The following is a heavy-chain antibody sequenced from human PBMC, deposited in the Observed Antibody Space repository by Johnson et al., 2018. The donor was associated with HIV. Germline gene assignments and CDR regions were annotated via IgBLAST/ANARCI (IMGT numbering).Heavy chain of an antibody. CDR1: GFTFSSYG. CDR2: IWFDGSNK. V-gene: IGHV3-33*06. CDR3: AKDQYGSSGRYAFDI. J-gene: IGHJ3*02. Sequence: QVQLVESGGGVVQPGRSLRLSCAASGFTFSSYGMHWVRQAPGKGLEWVAVIWFDGSNKYYADSVKGLFTISRDNSKNTLYLQMNSLRAEDTAVYYCAKDQYGSSGRYAFDICGQGTMVTVSS. D-gene: IGHD3-10*01.